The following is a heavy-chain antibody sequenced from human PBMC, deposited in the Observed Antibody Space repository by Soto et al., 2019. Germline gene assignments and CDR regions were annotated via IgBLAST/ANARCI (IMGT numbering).Heavy chain of an antibody. J-gene: IGHJ4*02. V-gene: IGHV3-30-3*01. CDR1: GFTFSSYA. CDR3: ARGAGSRLAAAGRVY. CDR2: ISYDGSNK. Sequence: QVQLVESGGGVVQPGRSLRLSCAASGFTFSSYAMHWVRQAPGKGLEWVAVISYDGSNKYYADSVKGRFTISRDNSKNTLYLQMNSLRAEYTAVYYCARGAGSRLAAAGRVYWGQGTLVTVSS. D-gene: IGHD6-13*01.